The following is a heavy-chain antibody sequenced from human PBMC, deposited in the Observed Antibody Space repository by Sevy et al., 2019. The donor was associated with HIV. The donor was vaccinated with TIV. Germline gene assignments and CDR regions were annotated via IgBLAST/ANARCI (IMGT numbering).Heavy chain of an antibody. V-gene: IGHV1-24*01. Sequence: ASVKVSCKVSGYTLSELSMHWVRQAPGKGLEWMGSFDPEDGETIYAQTLQGRVTMTEDTSTDTAYMELSSLTSEDTXXYYCATVGLGYYSGAXYYQGDXXXPWGXXTLVTVSS. D-gene: IGHD2-15*01. CDR2: FDPEDGET. CDR1: GYTLSELS. CDR3: ATVGLGYYSGAXYYQGDXXXP. J-gene: IGHJ5*02.